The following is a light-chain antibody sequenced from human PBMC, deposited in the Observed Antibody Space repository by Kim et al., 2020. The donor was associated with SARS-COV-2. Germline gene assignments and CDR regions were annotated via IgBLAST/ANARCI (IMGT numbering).Light chain of an antibody. CDR3: QQYNNWPVG. J-gene: IGKJ1*01. CDR2: GAS. Sequence: VSPGESATLSCRARQSVSSNLAWYQEKPGQAPRLLIYGASTRATGIPARFSGSGSGTEFTLTISSLQSEDFAVYYCQQYNNWPVGFGQGTKVDIK. V-gene: IGKV3-15*01. CDR1: QSVSSN.